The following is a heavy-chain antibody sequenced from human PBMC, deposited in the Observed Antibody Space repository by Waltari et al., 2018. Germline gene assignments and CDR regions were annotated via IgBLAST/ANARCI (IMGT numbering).Heavy chain of an antibody. CDR3: ARNSAGGGNTAYRTYDV. J-gene: IGHJ3*01. CDR1: GFSLSPYW. D-gene: IGHD2-15*01. V-gene: IGHV3-7*01. Sequence: EVQLVESGGELVPPGGSLRLSCVTSGFSLSPYWMTWVRQAPGKGLEWVASIKQDGGETLYVDSVKGRFTISRDNAKNSLYLQMNTLRAEDTSLYYCARNSAGGGNTAYRTYDVWGHGTLVTVSS. CDR2: IKQDGGET.